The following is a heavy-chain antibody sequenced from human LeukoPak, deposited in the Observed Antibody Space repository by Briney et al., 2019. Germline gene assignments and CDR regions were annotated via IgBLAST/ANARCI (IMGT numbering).Heavy chain of an antibody. CDR2: ISAYNGNT. D-gene: IGHD2-21*02. CDR1: GYTFNSYG. CDR3: ARAGFRNIVVVTAIASWFDP. J-gene: IGHJ5*02. V-gene: IGHV1-18*01. Sequence: ASVKVSCKASGYTFNSYGISWVRQAPGRGLEWMGWISAYNGNTNYAQKLQGRVTMTTDTSTSTAYMELRSLRSDDTAVYYCARAGFRNIVVVTAIASWFDPWGQGTLVTVSS.